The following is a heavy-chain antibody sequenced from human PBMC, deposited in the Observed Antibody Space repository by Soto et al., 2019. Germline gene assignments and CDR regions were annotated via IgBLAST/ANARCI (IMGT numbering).Heavy chain of an antibody. Sequence: PSETLSLTCAVYGGSFSGYYWSWIRQPPGKGLEWIGYIYYSGSTNYNPSLKSRVTISVDTSKNQFSLKLSSVTAADTAVYYCARWLQWYDAFDIWGQGTMVTVSS. V-gene: IGHV4-59*01. CDR1: GGSFSGYY. D-gene: IGHD5-12*01. CDR3: ARWLQWYDAFDI. J-gene: IGHJ3*02. CDR2: IYYSGST.